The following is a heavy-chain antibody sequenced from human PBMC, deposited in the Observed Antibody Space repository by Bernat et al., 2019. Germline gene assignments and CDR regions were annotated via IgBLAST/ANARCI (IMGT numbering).Heavy chain of an antibody. V-gene: IGHV3-30*02. CDR2: IRYDGSNK. CDR3: AKAPSYDSSGFFDY. J-gene: IGHJ4*02. CDR1: GFTFSSYG. D-gene: IGHD3-22*01. Sequence: VQLVESGGGFVQPGGSLRLSCAASGFTFSSYGMHWVRQAPGKGLEWVAFIRYDGSNKYYADSVKGRFTISRDNSKNTLYLQMNSLRAEDTAVYYCAKAPSYDSSGFFDYWGQGTLVTVSS.